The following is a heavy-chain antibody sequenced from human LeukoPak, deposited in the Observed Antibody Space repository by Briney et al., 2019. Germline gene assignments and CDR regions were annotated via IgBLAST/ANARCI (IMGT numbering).Heavy chain of an antibody. D-gene: IGHD3-22*01. CDR2: ISADNGNT. V-gene: IGHV1-18*04. CDR3: ARRGSGYYYRRYFDY. Sequence: ASVKVSCKGSGYTLSNHAFSWVRQAPGQGLEWMGWISADNGNTNHAQKFQGRVSLTTDTSTSTAYMELRSLRSDDTAVYYCARRGSGYYYRRYFDYWGQGTLVTVSS. CDR1: GYTLSNHA. J-gene: IGHJ4*02.